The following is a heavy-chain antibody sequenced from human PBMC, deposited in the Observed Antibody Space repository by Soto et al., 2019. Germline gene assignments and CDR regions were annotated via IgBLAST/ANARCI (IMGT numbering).Heavy chain of an antibody. CDR3: ARSTVNYYYGMDV. J-gene: IGHJ6*02. D-gene: IGHD4-4*01. CDR1: GGNFSSYA. CDR2: IIPIFGTA. Sequence: SVKVSCKASGGNFSSYAISWVRQAPGQGLEWMGGIIPIFGTANYAQKFQGRVTITADESTSTAYMELSSLRSEDTAVHYCARSTVNYYYGMDVCGQGTMVTVSS. V-gene: IGHV1-69*13.